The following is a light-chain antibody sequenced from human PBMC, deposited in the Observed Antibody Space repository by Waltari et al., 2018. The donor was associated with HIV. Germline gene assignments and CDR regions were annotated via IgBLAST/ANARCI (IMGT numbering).Light chain of an antibody. Sequence: EIVMTQSPPTLSVSPGQRVTLSCRASQSSSAKVAWYQQRPGQAPRLLIYEAATRPTGIPARFSGSGSGTEFTLTISSLQSEDFATYFCQQYDSGPRGITFGQGTMLEIK. CDR3: QQYDSGPRGIT. V-gene: IGKV3-15*01. CDR2: EAA. CDR1: QSSSAK. J-gene: IGKJ2*01.